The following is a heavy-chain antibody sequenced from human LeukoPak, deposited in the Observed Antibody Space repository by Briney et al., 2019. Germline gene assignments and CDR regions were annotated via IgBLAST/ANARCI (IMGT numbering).Heavy chain of an antibody. Sequence: ASVKVSCKASGYTFTSYGISWVRQAPGQGLEWMGWISAYNGNTNYAQKLQGRVTMTTDTSTSTAYMKLRSLRSDDTAVYYCARFVVVTATRRSFDYWGQGTLVTVSS. V-gene: IGHV1-18*01. J-gene: IGHJ4*02. CDR2: ISAYNGNT. D-gene: IGHD2-21*02. CDR1: GYTFTSYG. CDR3: ARFVVVTATRRSFDY.